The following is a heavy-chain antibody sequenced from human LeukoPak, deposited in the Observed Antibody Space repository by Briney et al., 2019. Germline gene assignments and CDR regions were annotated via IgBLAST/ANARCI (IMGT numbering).Heavy chain of an antibody. J-gene: IGHJ3*02. V-gene: IGHV3-30*04. CDR3: ARPLGMVWAFDI. CDR1: GFTFSSYA. CDR2: ISYDGSNK. Sequence: GGSLRLSCAASGFTFSSYAMHWVRQAPGKGLEWVAVISYDGSNKYYADSVKGRFTISRDNSKNTLYPQMNSLRAEDTAVYYCARPLGMVWAFDIWGQGTMVTASS. D-gene: IGHD3-10*01.